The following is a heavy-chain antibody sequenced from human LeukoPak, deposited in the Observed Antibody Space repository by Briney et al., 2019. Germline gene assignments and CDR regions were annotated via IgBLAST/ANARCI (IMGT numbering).Heavy chain of an antibody. V-gene: IGHV4-34*01. CDR3: ARGRRYFHGSGGMEEY. Sequence: SETLSLTCAVSGFTFSGYCWHWVRQPPGKGLEWIGEINHSGSTNYNPSLKSRFTISVDTSKNQFSLKLSSVTAADTAVYYCARGRRYFHGSGGMEEYWGQGTLVTVSS. J-gene: IGHJ4*02. CDR2: INHSGST. CDR1: GFTFSGYC. D-gene: IGHD3-10*01.